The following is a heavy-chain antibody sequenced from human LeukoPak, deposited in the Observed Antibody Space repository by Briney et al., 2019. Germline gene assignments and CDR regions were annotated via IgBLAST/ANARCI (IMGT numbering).Heavy chain of an antibody. V-gene: IGHV3-30*02. Sequence: GGSLRLSRASSGFTFSIYGMHWVRQAPGKGLEWVAFIRYDGSNKYYADSVKGRFTISRDNSKNTLYLQMNSLRAEDTAVYYCAKGDFWSGYYRYWGQGTLVTVSS. CDR3: AKGDFWSGYYRY. D-gene: IGHD3-3*01. J-gene: IGHJ4*02. CDR1: GFTFSIYG. CDR2: IRYDGSNK.